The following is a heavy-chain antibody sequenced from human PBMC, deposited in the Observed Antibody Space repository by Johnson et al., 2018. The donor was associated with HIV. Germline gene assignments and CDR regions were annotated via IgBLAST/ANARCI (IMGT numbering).Heavy chain of an antibody. Sequence: QVQLVESGGGVVRPGGSLRLSCAASGFTFSSYAMHWVRQAPGKGLEWVAVISYDGSNKYYADSVKDRFTISRDNSKNTLYLQMNSLRAEDTAVYYCATEARGVHGTLRFLEWSDGFDIWGQGTMVTVSS. CDR1: GFTFSSYA. CDR3: ATEARGVHGTLRFLEWSDGFDI. J-gene: IGHJ3*02. V-gene: IGHV3-30-3*01. CDR2: ISYDGSNK. D-gene: IGHD3-3*01.